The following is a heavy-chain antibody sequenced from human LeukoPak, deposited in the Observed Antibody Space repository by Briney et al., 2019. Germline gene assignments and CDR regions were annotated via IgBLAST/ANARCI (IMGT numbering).Heavy chain of an antibody. CDR2: ISSSGSTI. CDR3: ARGDYGDYASWYFDY. D-gene: IGHD4-17*01. CDR1: GFTFSSYE. V-gene: IGHV3-48*03. J-gene: IGHJ4*02. Sequence: GGSLRLSCAASGFTFSSYEMNWVRQAPGKGLEWISYISSSGSTIYYADSVKGRFTISRDNAKNSLYLQMNSLRAEDTAVYYCARGDYGDYASWYFDYWGQGTLVTVSS.